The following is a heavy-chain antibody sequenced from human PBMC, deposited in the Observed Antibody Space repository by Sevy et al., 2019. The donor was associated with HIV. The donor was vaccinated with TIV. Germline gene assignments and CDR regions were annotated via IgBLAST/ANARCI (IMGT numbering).Heavy chain of an antibody. CDR3: ATTKDYYESSGYPFDY. V-gene: IGHV1-24*01. J-gene: IGHJ4*02. CDR2: FDPEDHET. Sequence: ASVKVSCKVSGYTLTEFCMHWVRQAPGEGLEWMAAFDPEDHETIYAQKFQGRVTMAEDTSTDTVYMELSSLRSEDTAVYYCATTKDYYESSGYPFDYWGQGTLVTVSS. D-gene: IGHD3-22*01. CDR1: GYTLTEFC.